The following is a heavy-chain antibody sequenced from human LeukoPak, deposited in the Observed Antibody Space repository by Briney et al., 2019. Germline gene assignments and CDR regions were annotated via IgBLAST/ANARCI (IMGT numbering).Heavy chain of an antibody. CDR1: GYSFASYW. CDR3: ARHHTSMVD. CDR2: IDPIDSYT. D-gene: IGHD5-18*01. J-gene: IGHJ4*02. Sequence: GESLRISCKGSGYSFASYWISWVRQMPGKGLEWMGKIDPIDSYTNYSPSFQGHVTISADKSLSTAYLQWSSLRASATAMYYCARHHTSMVDWGQGTLVTVSS. V-gene: IGHV5-10-1*01.